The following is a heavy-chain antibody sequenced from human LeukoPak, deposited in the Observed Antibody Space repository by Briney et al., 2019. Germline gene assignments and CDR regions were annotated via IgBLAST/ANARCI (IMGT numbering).Heavy chain of an antibody. CDR3: ARDPTSRNGMFDP. CDR1: GYSISSGYY. V-gene: IGHV4-38-2*02. J-gene: IGHJ5*02. Sequence: SSETLSLTCTVSGYSISSGYYWGWIRQPPGKGLEWIGRIYTSGSTNYNPSLKSRVTMSVDKSKNQFSLKLSSVTAADTAVYYCARDPTSRNGMFDPWGQGALVTVSS. CDR2: IYTSGST. D-gene: IGHD1-1*01.